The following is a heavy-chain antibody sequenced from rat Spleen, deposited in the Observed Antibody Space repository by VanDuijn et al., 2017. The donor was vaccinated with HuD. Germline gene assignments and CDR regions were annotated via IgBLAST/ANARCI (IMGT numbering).Heavy chain of an antibody. J-gene: IGHJ2*01. CDR3: ARRHYGYTDYFDC. Sequence: EVQLVESGGGLVQPETSLKLSCVASGFTFNNYWMTWIRQAPGKGLEWVASISNIDDTYYSDSVKGRFTISRENAKSTLSLQMDSLRSEDTATYYCARRHYGYTDYFDCWGQGVMVTVSS. V-gene: IGHV5-31*01. CDR1: GFTFNNYW. CDR2: ISNIDDT. D-gene: IGHD1-9*01.